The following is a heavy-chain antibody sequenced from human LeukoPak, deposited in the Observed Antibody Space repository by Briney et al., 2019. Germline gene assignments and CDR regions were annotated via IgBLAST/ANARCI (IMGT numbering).Heavy chain of an antibody. CDR3: ASNPHCSSTSCYDYYYYYGMDV. CDR2: IIPIFGTA. Sequence: SVKVSCKASGGTFSSYAISWVRQAPGQGLEWMGGIIPIFGTANYAQKFQGRVTITADESTSTAYMELSSLRSEDTAVYYCASNPHCSSTSCYDYYYYYGMDVWGQGTTVTVSS. V-gene: IGHV1-69*13. CDR1: GGTFSSYA. D-gene: IGHD2-2*01. J-gene: IGHJ6*02.